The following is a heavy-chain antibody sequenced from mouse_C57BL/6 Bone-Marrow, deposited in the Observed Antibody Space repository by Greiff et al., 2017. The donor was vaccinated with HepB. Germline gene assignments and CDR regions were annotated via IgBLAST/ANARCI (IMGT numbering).Heavy chain of an antibody. CDR1: GYTFTSYW. Sequence: QVQLQQPGAELVKPGASVKMSCKASGYTFTSYWITWVKQRPGQGLEWIGDIYPGSGSTNYNEKFKSKATLTVDTSSSTAYMQLSSLTSEDSAVYYCARSLRTFYYGSSPLFAYWGQGTLVTVSA. J-gene: IGHJ3*01. CDR2: IYPGSGST. V-gene: IGHV1-55*01. D-gene: IGHD1-1*01. CDR3: ARSLRTFYYGSSPLFAY.